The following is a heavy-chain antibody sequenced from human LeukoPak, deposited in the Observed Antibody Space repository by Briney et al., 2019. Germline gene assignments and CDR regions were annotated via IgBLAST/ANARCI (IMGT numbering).Heavy chain of an antibody. CDR1: GFTFSSYA. D-gene: IGHD5-12*01. Sequence: GGSLRLSCAASGFTFSSYAMSWVRQAPGKGLEWVSGVSGSGGSTYYADSVKGRFTISRDNSKNTLYLQMNSLRAEGTAVYYCAKDLDIVATITGNWGQGTLVTVSS. CDR3: AKDLDIVATITGN. V-gene: IGHV3-23*01. CDR2: VSGSGGST. J-gene: IGHJ4*02.